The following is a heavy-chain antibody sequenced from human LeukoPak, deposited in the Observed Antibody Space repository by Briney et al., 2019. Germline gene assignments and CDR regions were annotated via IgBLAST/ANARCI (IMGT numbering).Heavy chain of an antibody. Sequence: PGGSLRLSCAASGFTLNNAWMNWVRQAPGKGLEWVGRIKTKTDGGTTDYAAPVKGRFTISRDDSKNTLYIQMSSLKTEDTALYYCSTSITMLRGLTVSYGFDIWGQGTMVTVSS. J-gene: IGHJ3*02. CDR2: IKTKTDGGTT. D-gene: IGHD3-10*01. CDR3: STSITMLRGLTVSYGFDI. V-gene: IGHV3-15*01. CDR1: GFTLNNAW.